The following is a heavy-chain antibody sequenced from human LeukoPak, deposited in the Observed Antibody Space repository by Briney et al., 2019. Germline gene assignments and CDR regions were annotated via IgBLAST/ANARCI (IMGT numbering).Heavy chain of an antibody. Sequence: GGSLRLSCAASGFTFSSYGMHWVRQAPGKGLEWVAVIWYDGSNKYYADSVKGRFTICRDNSKNTLYPQMNSLRAEDTAVYYCAREHYGGNPDAFDIWGQGTMVTVSS. V-gene: IGHV3-33*01. CDR1: GFTFSSYG. J-gene: IGHJ3*02. CDR2: IWYDGSNK. D-gene: IGHD4-23*01. CDR3: AREHYGGNPDAFDI.